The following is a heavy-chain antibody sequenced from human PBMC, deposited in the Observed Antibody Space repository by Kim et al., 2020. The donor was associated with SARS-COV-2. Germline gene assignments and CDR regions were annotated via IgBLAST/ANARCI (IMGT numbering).Heavy chain of an antibody. CDR3: ARGLIAFDI. CDR2: GGT. J-gene: IGHJ3*02. V-gene: IGHV1-2*02. Sequence: GGTNYAQKFQGRVTMTRDTSISTAYMELSRLRSDETAVYYCARGLIAFDIWGQGTMVTVSS. D-gene: IGHD3-16*01.